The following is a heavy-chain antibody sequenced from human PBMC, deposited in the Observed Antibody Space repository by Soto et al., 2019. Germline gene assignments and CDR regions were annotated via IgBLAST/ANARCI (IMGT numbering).Heavy chain of an antibody. V-gene: IGHV4-59*01. CDR3: ARYKANYYYGMDV. J-gene: IGHJ6*02. CDR1: GCSISSYY. CDR2: IYYSGIT. D-gene: IGHD1-20*01. Sequence: SETLSLTCTVSGCSISSYYWSWIRQPPGKGLEWIGYIYYSGITNYNPSLKSRVTISVDTPKNQFSLKLSSVTAADTAVYYCARYKANYYYGMDVWGQGTTVTVSS.